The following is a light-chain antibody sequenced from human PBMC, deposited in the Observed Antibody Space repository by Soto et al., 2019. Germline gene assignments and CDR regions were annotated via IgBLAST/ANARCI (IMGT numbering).Light chain of an antibody. CDR2: NAA. CDR3: QQYGSSPFT. J-gene: IGKJ3*01. V-gene: IGKV3-20*01. CDR1: QSVSNSF. Sequence: EIVLTQFPGTLSLSPGERVTLSCRASQSVSNSFLAWYQQKPGQAPRLLIYNAASRAGGIPDRFRGSGSGTDFTLTISRLEPEDFALYYCQQYGSSPFTFGPGTKVEIK.